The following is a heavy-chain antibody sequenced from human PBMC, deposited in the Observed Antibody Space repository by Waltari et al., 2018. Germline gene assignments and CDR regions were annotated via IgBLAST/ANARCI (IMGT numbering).Heavy chain of an antibody. CDR3: SVSLNS. V-gene: IGHV3-7*01. CDR1: GFNFKNYW. J-gene: IGHJ4*02. CDR2: IKHDGTES. Sequence: EVKLVESGGGWVKPGGSLRLSREAYGFNFKNYWMDWVRQAPGKGLEWVANIKHDGTESHYVGSVKDRFTVSRDNAHNLLYLQMDSLRVEDTAVYYCSVSLNSWGQGTLVTVSS.